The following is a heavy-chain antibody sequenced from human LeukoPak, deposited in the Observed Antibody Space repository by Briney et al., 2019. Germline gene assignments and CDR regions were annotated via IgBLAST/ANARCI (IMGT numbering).Heavy chain of an antibody. V-gene: IGHV4-59*08. D-gene: IGHD1-26*01. CDR1: GGSISSYY. CDR3: ARQAFSGSYWGYYFDY. CDR2: IYYSGST. Sequence: SETLSLTCTVSGGSISSYYWIWIRQPPGKGLEWIGYIYYSGSTNYNPSLKSRVTISVDTSKNQFSLKLSSVTAADTAVYYCARQAFSGSYWGYYFDYWGQGTLVTVSS. J-gene: IGHJ4*02.